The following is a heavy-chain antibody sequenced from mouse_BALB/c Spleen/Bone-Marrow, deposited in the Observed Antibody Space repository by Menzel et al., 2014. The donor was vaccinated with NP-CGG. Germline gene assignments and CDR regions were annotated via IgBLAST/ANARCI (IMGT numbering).Heavy chain of an antibody. J-gene: IGHJ4*01. CDR3: ARRGYYGNYYYAMDY. CDR2: IDPANGNT. CDR1: GFNIKDTY. Sequence: EVQLQQSGAELVKPGASVKLSCTASGFNIKDTYMHWVKQRPEQGLEWIGRIDPANGNTKYDPKFQGKATITADTSSNTAYLQLSSLTSEATAVYYCARRGYYGNYYYAMDYWGQGTSVTVSS. V-gene: IGHV14-3*02. D-gene: IGHD2-1*01.